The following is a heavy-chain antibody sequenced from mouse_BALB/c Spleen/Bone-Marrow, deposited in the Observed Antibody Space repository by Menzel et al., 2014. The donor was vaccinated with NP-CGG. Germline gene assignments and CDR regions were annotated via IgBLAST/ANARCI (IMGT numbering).Heavy chain of an antibody. Sequence: VQLQPSGAELVKPGASVKLSCTASGFNIKDTYMHWMKQRPEQNLEWLGRIHPANGNNKYNPKFQGKAPITADTSSNTAYLQLSCLTSEDAAVYCCARLDLFAYWGQGTLVTVAA. CDR3: ARLDLFAY. V-gene: IGHV14-3*02. CDR2: IHPANGNN. J-gene: IGHJ3*01. CDR1: GFNIKDTY.